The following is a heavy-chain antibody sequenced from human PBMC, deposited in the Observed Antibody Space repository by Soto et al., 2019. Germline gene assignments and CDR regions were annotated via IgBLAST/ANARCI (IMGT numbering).Heavy chain of an antibody. CDR1: GFTFSDYY. Sequence: GGSLRLSCAASGFTFSDYYMSWIRQAPGKGLEWLSYISGSSDNTNYADSVKGRFTISRDNAKKSLYLEMNSLRAEDTAVYYCATIIMITCGQGTLVTVSS. J-gene: IGHJ5*02. CDR2: ISGSSDNT. CDR3: ATIIMIT. V-gene: IGHV3-11*06. D-gene: IGHD3-16*01.